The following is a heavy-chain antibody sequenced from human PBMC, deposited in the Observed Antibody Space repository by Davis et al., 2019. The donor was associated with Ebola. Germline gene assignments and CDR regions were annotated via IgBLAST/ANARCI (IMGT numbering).Heavy chain of an antibody. V-gene: IGHV3-11*01. D-gene: IGHD1-1*01. CDR3: ARDRWLERGDY. J-gene: IGHJ4*02. Sequence: GESLKISCAASGFTFSDDYMSWIRQAPGKGLEWVSYISSSGSTIYNADSVKGRFTISRDNAKNSLYLQMNSLRAEDTAVYYCARDRWLERGDYWGQGTLVTVSS. CDR1: GFTFSDDY. CDR2: ISSSGSTI.